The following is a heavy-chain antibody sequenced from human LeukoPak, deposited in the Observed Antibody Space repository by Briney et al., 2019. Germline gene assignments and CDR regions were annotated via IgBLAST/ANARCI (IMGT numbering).Heavy chain of an antibody. D-gene: IGHD6-13*01. CDR2: ISGSGGST. CDR1: GFTVSNNY. CDR3: AKAQLAHKGFFDY. Sequence: GGSLRLSCAASGFTVSNNYMSWVRQAPGKGLEWVSAISGSGGSTYYADSVKGRFTISRDNSKNTLYLQMNSLRAEDTAVYYCAKAQLAHKGFFDYWGQGTLVTVSS. V-gene: IGHV3-23*01. J-gene: IGHJ4*02.